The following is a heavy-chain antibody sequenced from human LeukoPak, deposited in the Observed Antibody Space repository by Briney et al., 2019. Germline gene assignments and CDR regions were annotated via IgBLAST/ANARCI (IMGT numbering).Heavy chain of an antibody. CDR2: ISVDGRNE. J-gene: IGHJ3*02. CDR3: TRGWHSSGHCDTFDI. Sequence: GGSLRLSCAASASTFRTYVMHWVRQAPGRGLEWVAGISVDGRNEHYLDSVRGRFTISRDNSRNTLNLQMNSLRAEDTAVYYCTRGWHSSGHCDTFDIWGQGTVVTVSS. V-gene: IGHV3-30*04. D-gene: IGHD3-22*01. CDR1: ASTFRTYV.